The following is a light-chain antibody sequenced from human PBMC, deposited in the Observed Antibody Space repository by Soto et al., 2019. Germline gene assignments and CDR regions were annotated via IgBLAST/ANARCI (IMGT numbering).Light chain of an antibody. Sequence: EIVLTQSPATLSSSPGERATLSCRASQSVSRYLAWYQQKPGQAPRLPIYDASNRATGIPTRFSGSGSGTDFALTISSLEPEDFAVYFCQQRSNWPSTFGGGTKVEIK. CDR1: QSVSRY. V-gene: IGKV3-11*01. CDR2: DAS. J-gene: IGKJ4*01. CDR3: QQRSNWPST.